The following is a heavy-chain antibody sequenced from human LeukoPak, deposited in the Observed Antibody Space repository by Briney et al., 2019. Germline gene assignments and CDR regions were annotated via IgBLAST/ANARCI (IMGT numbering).Heavy chain of an antibody. V-gene: IGHV1-2*02. CDR1: GYTFTGYY. Sequence: ASVKVSCKASGYTFTGYYMHWVRQAPGQGLEWMGWINPNSGGTNYAQKFQGGVTMTRDTSISTAYMELSRLRSDDTAVYYCARGDYGGNSVSEYFQHWGQGTLVTVSS. D-gene: IGHD4-23*01. CDR2: INPNSGGT. CDR3: ARGDYGGNSVSEYFQH. J-gene: IGHJ1*01.